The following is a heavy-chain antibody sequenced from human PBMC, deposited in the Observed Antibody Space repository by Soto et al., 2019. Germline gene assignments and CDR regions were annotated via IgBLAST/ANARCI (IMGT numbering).Heavy chain of an antibody. CDR1: VFPFGANA. Sequence: SGGSLRLSCVVSVFPFGANAMSWVRQAPGKGLEWVSGLSNTGRRTSYADSVKDRFNISRDNSENTVYLQMNSLRAEDTAVYYCATEMGATQGPFDNWGQGTLVTVSS. D-gene: IGHD1-26*01. CDR2: LSNTGRRT. V-gene: IGHV3-23*01. J-gene: IGHJ4*02. CDR3: ATEMGATQGPFDN.